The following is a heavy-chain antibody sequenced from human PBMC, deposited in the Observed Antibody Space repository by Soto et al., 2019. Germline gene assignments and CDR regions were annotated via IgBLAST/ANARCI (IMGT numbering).Heavy chain of an antibody. CDR3: ARVVVITGYNWFDP. J-gene: IGHJ5*02. CDR1: GGSISSYY. V-gene: IGHV4-4*07. Sequence: SETLSLTCTVSGGSISSYYWSWIRQPAGKGLEWIGRIYTRGSTNYNPSLKSRVTMSVDTSKNQFSLKLSSVTAADTAVYYCARVVVITGYNWFDPWGEGTLVTVSS. D-gene: IGHD3-22*01. CDR2: IYTRGST.